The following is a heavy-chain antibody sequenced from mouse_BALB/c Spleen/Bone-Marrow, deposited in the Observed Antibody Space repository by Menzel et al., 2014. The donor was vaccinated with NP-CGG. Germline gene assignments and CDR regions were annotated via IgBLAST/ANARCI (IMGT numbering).Heavy chain of an antibody. CDR3: ASMITKAWFAY. D-gene: IGHD2-4*01. V-gene: IGHV2-9*02. CDR1: GFSLTSYG. J-gene: IGHJ3*01. CDR2: IXAGGST. Sequence: VQLVESGPGLVAPSQSLSITCTVSGFSLTSYGVHWVRQPPGKGLEWLGVIXAGGSTNYNSALMPRLSISKDNSKSQVFLKMNSLQTDDTAMYYCASMITKAWFAYWGQGTLVTVSA.